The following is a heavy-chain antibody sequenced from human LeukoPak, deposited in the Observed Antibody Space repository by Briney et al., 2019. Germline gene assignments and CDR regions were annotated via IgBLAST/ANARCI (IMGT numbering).Heavy chain of an antibody. J-gene: IGHJ6*03. CDR3: ARDIAVEWLGGEHYYMDV. CDR2: IKQDGWEK. V-gene: IGHV3-7*01. Sequence: GGSLRLSCAASGFTFSRYWLSWVRQAPGRGLEWVANIKQDGWEKYYVGSVNGRFTIYRNNAKNSLYLQMNNLRAEDTAVYDCARDIAVEWLGGEHYYMDVWGKGTTVTVSS. CDR1: GFTFSRYW. D-gene: IGHD6-19*01.